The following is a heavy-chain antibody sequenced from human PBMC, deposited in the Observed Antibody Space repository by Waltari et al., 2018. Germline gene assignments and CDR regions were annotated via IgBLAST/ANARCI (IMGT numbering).Heavy chain of an antibody. CDR3: ARPSLGQYYYYGMEV. Sequence: QVQLVQSGGEVKKPGASVKVSCTASGYTFTIYGFSWVRQAPGQGLEWMGWIRVDNGNTNYAQHLQGRVTMTADTSTSTAYMELRSLRSDDTAVYYCARPSLGQYYYYGMEVWGQGTAVTVSS. V-gene: IGHV1-18*01. CDR1: GYTFTIYG. D-gene: IGHD7-27*01. CDR2: IRVDNGNT. J-gene: IGHJ6*02.